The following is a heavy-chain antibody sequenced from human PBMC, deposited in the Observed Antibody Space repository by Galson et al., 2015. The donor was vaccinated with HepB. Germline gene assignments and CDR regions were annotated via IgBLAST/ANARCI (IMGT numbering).Heavy chain of an antibody. Sequence: QSGAEVKKPGESLRISCKGSGYSFTSYWISWVRQMPGKGLEWMGRIDPSDSYTNYSPSFQGHVTISADKSISTAYLQWSSLKASDTAMYYCARRVYGFWSGYGLDYWGQGTLVTVSS. V-gene: IGHV5-10-1*01. J-gene: IGHJ4*02. CDR2: IDPSDSYT. D-gene: IGHD3-3*01. CDR3: ARRVYGFWSGYGLDY. CDR1: GYSFTSYW.